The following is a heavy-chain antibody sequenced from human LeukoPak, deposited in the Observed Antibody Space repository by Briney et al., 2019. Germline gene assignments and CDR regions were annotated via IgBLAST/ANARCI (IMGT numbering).Heavy chain of an antibody. CDR1: AGSVSNGNYY. CDR3: ARDRDYYGMDV. Sequence: SETLSLTCTVSAGSVSNGNYYWSWLRQPPGKALEWIGYIYYTGTTYYIPSLEGRVTISVDTSKNQFSVKLNSVTAADTAVYYCARDRDYYGMDVWGQGTTVTVSS. J-gene: IGHJ6*02. CDR2: IYYTGTT. V-gene: IGHV4-61*01.